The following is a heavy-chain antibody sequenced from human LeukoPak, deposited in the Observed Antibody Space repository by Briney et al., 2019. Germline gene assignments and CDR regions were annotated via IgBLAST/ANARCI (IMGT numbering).Heavy chain of an antibody. D-gene: IGHD2-2*01. CDR2: IYSGGST. CDR1: GFTFSSNY. V-gene: IGHV3-66*01. CDR3: ARDLRYQEDDAFDI. J-gene: IGHJ3*02. Sequence: GGSLRLSCAASGFTFSSNYMSWVRQAPGKGLEWVSVIYSGGSTYYADSVKGRFTISRDNSKNTLYLQMNSLRAEDTAVYYCARDLRYQEDDAFDIWGQGTMVTVSS.